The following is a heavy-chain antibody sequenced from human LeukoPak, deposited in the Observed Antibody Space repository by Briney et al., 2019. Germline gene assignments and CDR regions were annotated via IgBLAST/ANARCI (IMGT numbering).Heavy chain of an antibody. CDR2: IYYSGST. D-gene: IGHD3-16*01. Sequence: SETLSLTCTVSGGSISSYYWSWIRQPPGKGLEWIGYIYYSGSTNYNPSLKSRVTISVDTSKNQFSLKLSSVTAADTAVYYCARHGGIEAFDIWGQGTMVTVSP. CDR1: GGSISSYY. V-gene: IGHV4-59*01. J-gene: IGHJ3*02. CDR3: ARHGGIEAFDI.